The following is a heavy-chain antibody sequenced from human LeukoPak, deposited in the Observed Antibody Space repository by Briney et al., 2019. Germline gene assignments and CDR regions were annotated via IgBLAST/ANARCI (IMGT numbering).Heavy chain of an antibody. J-gene: IGHJ4*02. D-gene: IGHD6-13*01. Sequence: GGSLRLSCAASGFTFSSYWMHWVRQAPGKGLVWVSRINSDGSSTSYADSVKGRFTISRDNAKNTLYLQMNSLRDEDTAVYYCARDKPSGAAAVPFDFWGQGTLVTVSS. V-gene: IGHV3-74*01. CDR2: INSDGSST. CDR1: GFTFSSYW. CDR3: ARDKPSGAAAVPFDF.